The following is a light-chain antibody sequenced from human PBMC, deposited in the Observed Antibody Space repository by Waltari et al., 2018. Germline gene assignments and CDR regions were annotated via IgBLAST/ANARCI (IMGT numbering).Light chain of an antibody. J-gene: IGKJ1*01. CDR2: RSS. Sequence: DIQMTQSPPTLSASVGERVTITCRASHSIVGWLAWYQQKPGKAPNHLIYRSSNLERGVPSRFSGSRSGTEFTLTISSLEPDDFATYYCQQYKSYSRTFGQGTKVEIK. CDR1: HSIVGW. V-gene: IGKV1-5*03. CDR3: QQYKSYSRT.